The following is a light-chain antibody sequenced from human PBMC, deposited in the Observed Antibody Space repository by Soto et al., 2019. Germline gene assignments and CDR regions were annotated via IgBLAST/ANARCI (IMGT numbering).Light chain of an antibody. Sequence: DIQMTQSPSSVSASVGDRVTITCRASQGISSWLAWYQQRPGRAPQLLIYAASALQTGVPSRFSGSGSGTDFTLTITNLQPEDSGTYYCQHPKWAFGQGTTVEI. CDR1: QGISSW. CDR2: AAS. J-gene: IGKJ1*01. V-gene: IGKV1-12*01. CDR3: QHPKWA.